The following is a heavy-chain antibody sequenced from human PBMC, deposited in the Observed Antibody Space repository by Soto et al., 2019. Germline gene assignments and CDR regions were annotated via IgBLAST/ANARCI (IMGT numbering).Heavy chain of an antibody. D-gene: IGHD2-15*01. CDR2: ISAYNGNT. Sequence: ASVKVSCKASGYTFTSYCISWVRQAPGQGLEWMGWISAYNGNTNYAQKLQGRVTMTTDTSTSTAYMELRSLRSDDTAVYYCARDTSIHVGSWFDPWGQGTLVTVSS. CDR1: GYTFTSYC. CDR3: ARDTSIHVGSWFDP. V-gene: IGHV1-18*01. J-gene: IGHJ5*02.